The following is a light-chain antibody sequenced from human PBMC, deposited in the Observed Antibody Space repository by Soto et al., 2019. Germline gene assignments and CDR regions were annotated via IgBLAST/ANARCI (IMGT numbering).Light chain of an antibody. J-gene: IGKJ4*01. CDR3: QQYNNWPLT. Sequence: EIVLTQSPGTLSLSPGERATLSCRASQTVDTNYLAWYQQIPGQAPRLLIYGASTRATGTPARFSGSGSGTEFTLIISSLQPEDFAVYYCQQYNNWPLTFGGGTKVDIK. V-gene: IGKV3D-15*01. CDR2: GAS. CDR1: QTVDTN.